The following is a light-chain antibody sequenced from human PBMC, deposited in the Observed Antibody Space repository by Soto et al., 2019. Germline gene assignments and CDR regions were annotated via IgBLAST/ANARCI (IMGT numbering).Light chain of an antibody. CDR1: QTISSW. V-gene: IGKV1-5*03. Sequence: DIQMTQSPSTLSESVGDRVTITCRASQTISSWFAWYQQKPGKAPKLLIYKASTLKSGVPSRFSGSGSGTDFTLTISSLQPDDFANYYCQQCNSYAEAFGQGTKVEFK. CDR2: KAS. CDR3: QQCNSYAEA. J-gene: IGKJ1*01.